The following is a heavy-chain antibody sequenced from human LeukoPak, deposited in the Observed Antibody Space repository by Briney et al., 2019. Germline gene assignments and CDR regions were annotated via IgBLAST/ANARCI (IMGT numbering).Heavy chain of an antibody. Sequence: SETLSLTCTVSGGSISSGSYYWGWIRQPPGEGLEWIGSIYYSGSTYYNPSLKSRVTISLDTSKNQFSLTLSSVTAADTAVYYRVRQSEVGATDPWGQGTLVTVSS. D-gene: IGHD1-26*01. CDR3: VRQSEVGATDP. V-gene: IGHV4-39*01. J-gene: IGHJ5*02. CDR2: IYYSGST. CDR1: GGSISSGSYY.